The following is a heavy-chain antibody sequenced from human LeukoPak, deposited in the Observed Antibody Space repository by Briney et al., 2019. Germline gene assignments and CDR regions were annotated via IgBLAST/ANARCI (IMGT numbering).Heavy chain of an antibody. Sequence: GSSVKVSCKASGGTFSSYAISWVRQATGQGLEWMGWMNPNSGNTGYAQKFQGRVTITRNTSISTAYMELSSLRSEDTAVYYCARVSGYYDFWSGYFYYYYYYMDVWGKGTTVTVSS. V-gene: IGHV1-8*03. D-gene: IGHD3-3*01. CDR1: GGTFSSYA. CDR2: MNPNSGNT. J-gene: IGHJ6*03. CDR3: ARVSGYYDFWSGYFYYYYYYMDV.